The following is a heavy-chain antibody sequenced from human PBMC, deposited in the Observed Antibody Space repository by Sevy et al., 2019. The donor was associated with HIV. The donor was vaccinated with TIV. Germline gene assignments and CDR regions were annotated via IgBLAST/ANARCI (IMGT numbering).Heavy chain of an antibody. CDR1: GFSFSQYS. V-gene: IGHV3-48*02. CDR3: ARVVLYYDANYCDF. Sequence: GGSLRLSCAASGFSFSQYSMNWVRQAPGKGLEWLSYISGSSGTIYYAGSVKGRFTISRDNAKNSVYLQMKSLRDEDSAVYYCARVVLYYDANYCDFWGQGALVTVSS. D-gene: IGHD3-22*01. J-gene: IGHJ4*02. CDR2: ISGSSGTI.